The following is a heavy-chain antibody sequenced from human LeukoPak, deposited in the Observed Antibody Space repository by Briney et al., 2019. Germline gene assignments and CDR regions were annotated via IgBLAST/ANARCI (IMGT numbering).Heavy chain of an antibody. CDR3: ARAYDSSGTWVDY. Sequence: ASVKVSCKASGYTFTGYYMHWVRQAPGQGLEWMGWINLNSGGTNSAQRFQGWVTMTRDTSTSTVYMELSSLRSEDTAVYYCARAYDSSGTWVDYWGQGTLVTVSS. J-gene: IGHJ4*02. CDR2: INLNSGGT. D-gene: IGHD3-22*01. V-gene: IGHV1-2*04. CDR1: GYTFTGYY.